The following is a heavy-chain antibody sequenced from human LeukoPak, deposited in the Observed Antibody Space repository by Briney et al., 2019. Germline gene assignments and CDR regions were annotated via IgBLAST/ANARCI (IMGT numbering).Heavy chain of an antibody. J-gene: IGHJ4*02. CDR1: GGSISSYF. CDR3: ARHYYGDYFFDY. Sequence: SETLSLTCTVSGGSISSYFWSWIRRPAGKGLEWIGRIYFSGRTNYNPSLKSRATMSVDTSKNQFSLKVTSVTVADTAVYYCARHYYGDYFFDYWGQGALVTVSS. CDR2: IYFSGRT. V-gene: IGHV4-4*07. D-gene: IGHD4-17*01.